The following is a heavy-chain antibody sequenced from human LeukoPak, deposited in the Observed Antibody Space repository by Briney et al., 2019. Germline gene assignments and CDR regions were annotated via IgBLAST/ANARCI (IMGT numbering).Heavy chain of an antibody. J-gene: IGHJ6*02. CDR2: IYSGGST. D-gene: IGHD2-2*01. V-gene: IGHV3-53*01. CDR1: GFTVSSNY. Sequence: GGSLRLSCAASGFTVSSNYMSWVRQAPGKGLEWVSVIYSGGSTYYADSVKGRFTISRDNSKNTLYLQMNSLRAEDTAVYYCARAKYCSSTSCQSYYYYYYGMDVWGQGTTVTVSS. CDR3: ARAKYCSSTSCQSYYYYYYGMDV.